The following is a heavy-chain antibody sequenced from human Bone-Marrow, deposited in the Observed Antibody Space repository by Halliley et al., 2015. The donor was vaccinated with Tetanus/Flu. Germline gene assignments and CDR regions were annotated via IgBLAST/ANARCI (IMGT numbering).Heavy chain of an antibody. CDR3: ARGWSLVVTAPFDY. Sequence: TLSLTCAVYGGSFGDSGYYWNWCRQPPGKGLEWIGEIIPYGNINYNQSLQSRVTISVDTSKNQFSLKLSSVSAADTAVYYCARGWSLVVTAPFDYGGQGPLVTVSS. CDR1: GGSFGDSGYY. CDR2: IIPYGNI. V-gene: IGHV4-34*01. J-gene: IGHJ4*02. D-gene: IGHD2-21*02.